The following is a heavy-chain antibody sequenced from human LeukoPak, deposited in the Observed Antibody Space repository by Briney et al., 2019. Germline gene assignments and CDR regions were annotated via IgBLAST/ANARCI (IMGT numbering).Heavy chain of an antibody. Sequence: PSETLSLTCTVSGGSISSYYWSWIRQPPGKGLEWIGYIYYSDTTNYNPSLKSRVTISADTSKNQFSLELSSVTAADTAVYYCARRGSNWFDPWGQGTLVTVSS. D-gene: IGHD1-26*01. CDR3: ARRGSNWFDP. V-gene: IGHV4-59*08. CDR1: GGSISSYY. J-gene: IGHJ5*02. CDR2: IYYSDTT.